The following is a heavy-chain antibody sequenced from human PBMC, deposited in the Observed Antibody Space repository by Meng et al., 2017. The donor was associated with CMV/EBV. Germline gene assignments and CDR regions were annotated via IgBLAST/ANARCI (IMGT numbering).Heavy chain of an antibody. CDR3: ARGNLRREQQLGY. J-gene: IGHJ4*02. D-gene: IGHD6-13*01. CDR1: GDTFTGYY. Sequence: ASAKVSCKASGDTFTGYYMHWVRQAPGQGLEWMGWINPNSGGTNYAQKFQGRVTMTRDTSISTAYMELSRLRSDDTAVYYCARGNLRREQQLGYWGQGTLVTVSS. V-gene: IGHV1-2*02. CDR2: INPNSGGT.